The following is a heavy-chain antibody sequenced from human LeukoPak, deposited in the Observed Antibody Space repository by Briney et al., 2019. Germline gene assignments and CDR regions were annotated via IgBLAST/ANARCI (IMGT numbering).Heavy chain of an antibody. CDR1: GYTFTGYY. Sequence: ATVKVSCTASGYTFTGYYMHWVRQAPGQGLEWMGWIHPNSGGTKYAQRFQGRVTVTRDTSISTVYMELSRLRSDDTAVYYCARWGKYYYDSSGYYYWGQGTLVSVSS. D-gene: IGHD3-22*01. CDR2: IHPNSGGT. V-gene: IGHV1-2*02. CDR3: ARWGKYYYDSSGYYY. J-gene: IGHJ4*02.